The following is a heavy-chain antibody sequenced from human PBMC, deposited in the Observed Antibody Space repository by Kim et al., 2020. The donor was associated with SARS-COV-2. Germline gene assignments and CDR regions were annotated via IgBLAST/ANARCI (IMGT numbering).Heavy chain of an antibody. V-gene: IGHV3-23*01. D-gene: IGHD3-3*01. CDR1: GFTFSVYA. CDR3: AKDGHFDFWSGYSHYIDV. Sequence: GGSLRLSCEASGFTFSVYAMSWVRQAPGKRPEWVSGISGSGTNTYFAASVTGRFTISRDNSKDTLYLQINSLRAEDTAVYYCAKDGHFDFWSGYSHYIDVWGKGTTVTVSS. CDR2: ISGSGTNT. J-gene: IGHJ6*03.